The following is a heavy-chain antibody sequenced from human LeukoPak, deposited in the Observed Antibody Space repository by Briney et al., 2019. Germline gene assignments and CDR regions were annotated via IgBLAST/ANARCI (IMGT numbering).Heavy chain of an antibody. CDR1: GFTFGDYA. J-gene: IGHJ6*02. CDR2: IRSKAYGGTT. Sequence: GGSLRLSCTASGFTFGDYAMSWVRQAPGKGLEWVGFIRSKAYGGTTEYAASVKGRFTISRDDSKSIAYLQMNSLKTEDTAVYYCTRGGDGYNYYRIDYYYGMDVWGQGTTVTVSS. CDR3: TRGGDGYNYYRIDYYYGMDV. V-gene: IGHV3-49*04. D-gene: IGHD5-24*01.